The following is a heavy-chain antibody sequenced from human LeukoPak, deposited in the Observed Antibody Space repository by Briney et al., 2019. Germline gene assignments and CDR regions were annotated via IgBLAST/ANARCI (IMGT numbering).Heavy chain of an antibody. CDR3: ARDFGWLQFDY. CDR1: GGSISSYY. CDR2: IYYSGRT. Sequence: SEALSLTCTVSGGSISSYYWSWIRQPPGKGLEWIGYIYYSGRTNYNPSLRSRVTISVDTSKNQFSLKLSSVTAADTAVYYCARDFGWLQFDYWGQGTLSPSPQ. D-gene: IGHD5-24*01. V-gene: IGHV4-59*01. J-gene: IGHJ4*02.